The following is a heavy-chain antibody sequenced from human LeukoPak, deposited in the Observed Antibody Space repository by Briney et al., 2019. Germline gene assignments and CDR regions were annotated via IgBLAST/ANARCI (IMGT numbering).Heavy chain of an antibody. V-gene: IGHV3-74*01. CDR3: ARDGYYYDSSGYYLDFDY. Sequence: GSLRPSCAASGFTFSSYWMHWVRQAPGKGLVWVSRINSDGSSTSYADSVKGRFTISRDNAKNTLYLQMNSLRAEDTAVYYCARDGYYYDSSGYYLDFDYWGQGTLVTVSS. CDR1: GFTFSSYW. D-gene: IGHD3-22*01. CDR2: INSDGSST. J-gene: IGHJ4*02.